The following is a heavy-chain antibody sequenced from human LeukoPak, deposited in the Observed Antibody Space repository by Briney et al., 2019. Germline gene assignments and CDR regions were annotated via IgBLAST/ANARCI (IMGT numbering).Heavy chain of an antibody. CDR3: ARVSRITIFGVVIMGNWFDP. V-gene: IGHV4-39*02. CDR2: IYYSGST. D-gene: IGHD3-3*01. CDR1: GGSISSSSYY. J-gene: IGHJ5*02. Sequence: PSETLSLTCTVSGGSISSSSYYWGWIRQPPGKGLEWIGSIYYSGSTYYNPSLKSRVTISVDTSKNQFSLKLSSATAADTAVYYCARVSRITIFGVVIMGNWFDPWGQGTLVTVSS.